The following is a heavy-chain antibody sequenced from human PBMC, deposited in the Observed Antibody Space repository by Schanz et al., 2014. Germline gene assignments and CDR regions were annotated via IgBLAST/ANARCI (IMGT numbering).Heavy chain of an antibody. D-gene: IGHD2-2*02. CDR2: IIPILGIA. CDR3: AGTYCSSTSCYTGYYYMDV. Sequence: QVYLVQSGAEVKKPGASVKVSCKASGGTFSSYTISWVRQAPGQGLEWMGRIIPILGIANYAQNFQGRVTITADKSTSTAYMELTSLRSEDTAVYYCAGTYCSSTSCYTGYYYMDVWGKGTTVTVSS. J-gene: IGHJ6*03. V-gene: IGHV1-69*02. CDR1: GGTFSSYT.